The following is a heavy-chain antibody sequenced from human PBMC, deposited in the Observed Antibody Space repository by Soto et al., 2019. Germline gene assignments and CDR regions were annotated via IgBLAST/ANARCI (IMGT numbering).Heavy chain of an antibody. CDR2: LSYDGSNK. Sequence: GGSLRLSCAASGFTFSNYGMHWVRQAPGKGLEWVAVLSYDGSNKYYADSVKGRFTISRDNSKNTLYLQMNSLRAEDTAVYYCAKDSYDSSTYVKLYPLDDWGQGTLVTVSS. CDR3: AKDSYDSSTYVKLYPLDD. D-gene: IGHD3-22*01. J-gene: IGHJ4*02. V-gene: IGHV3-30*18. CDR1: GFTFSNYG.